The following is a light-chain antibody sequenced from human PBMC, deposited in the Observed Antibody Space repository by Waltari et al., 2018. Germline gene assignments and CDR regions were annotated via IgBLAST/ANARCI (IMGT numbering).Light chain of an antibody. J-gene: IGKJ1*01. CDR1: QSIGSS. Sequence: DIQMTQSPSSLSASVGDRVIITCRASQSIGSSVNWYQQKPGTAPKLLIYAASSLQSGVPSRCSGSGSGTDFTLAISSLQPEDFVTYYCQQSYSTPRTFGQGTKVEIK. CDR3: QQSYSTPRT. CDR2: AAS. V-gene: IGKV1-39*01.